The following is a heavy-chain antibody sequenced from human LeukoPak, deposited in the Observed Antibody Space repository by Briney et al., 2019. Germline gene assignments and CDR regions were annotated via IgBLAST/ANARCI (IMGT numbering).Heavy chain of an antibody. CDR3: ARGRDSSGWYYYYYMDV. V-gene: IGHV1-2*02. J-gene: IGHJ6*03. CDR2: INPNSGGT. Sequence: GASVKVSCKASGYTFNDYYIHWVRQAPGQGLEWMGWINPNSGGTNYAQKFQGRVTISVDTSKNQFSLKLSSVTAADTAVYYCARGRDSSGWYYYYYMDVWGKGTTVTVSS. D-gene: IGHD6-19*01. CDR1: GYTFNDYY.